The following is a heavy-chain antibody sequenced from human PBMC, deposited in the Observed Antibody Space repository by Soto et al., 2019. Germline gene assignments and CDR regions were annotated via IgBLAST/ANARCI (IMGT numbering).Heavy chain of an antibody. D-gene: IGHD6-6*01. CDR3: ARHRWSSSSNWFDP. V-gene: IGHV4-34*01. Sequence: PSETLSLTCAVYGGSFSGYYWSWIRQPPGKGLEWIGEINHSGSTYYNPSLKSRVTISVDTSKNQFSLKLSSVTAADTAVYYCARHRWSSSSNWFDPWGQGTLVTVSS. J-gene: IGHJ5*02. CDR2: INHSGST. CDR1: GGSFSGYY.